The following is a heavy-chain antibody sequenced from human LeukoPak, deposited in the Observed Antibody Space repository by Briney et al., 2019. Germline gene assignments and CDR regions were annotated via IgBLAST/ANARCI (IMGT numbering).Heavy chain of an antibody. CDR1: GFTFSTYG. CDR2: ISSSGSTI. CDR3: AELGITMIGGV. J-gene: IGHJ6*04. V-gene: IGHV3-48*04. Sequence: PGGSLRLSCAASGFTFSTYGMTWVRQAPGKGLEWVSYISSSGSTIYYADSVKGRFTISRDNAKNSLYLQMNSLRAEDTAVYYCAELGITMIGGVWGKGTTVTISS. D-gene: IGHD3-10*02.